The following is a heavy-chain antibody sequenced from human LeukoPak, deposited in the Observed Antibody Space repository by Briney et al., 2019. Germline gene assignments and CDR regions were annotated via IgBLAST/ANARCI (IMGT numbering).Heavy chain of an antibody. V-gene: IGHV1-18*01. CDR2: ISAYNGNT. CDR3: ARGSVTMVRGVIIKYYFDY. Sequence: ASVKVSCKASGGTFSSYAISWVRQAPGQGLEWMGWISAYNGNTNYAQKLQGRVTMTTDTSTSTAYMELRSLRPDDTAVYYCARGSVTMVRGVIIKYYFDYWGQGTLVTVSS. D-gene: IGHD3-10*01. J-gene: IGHJ4*02. CDR1: GGTFSSYA.